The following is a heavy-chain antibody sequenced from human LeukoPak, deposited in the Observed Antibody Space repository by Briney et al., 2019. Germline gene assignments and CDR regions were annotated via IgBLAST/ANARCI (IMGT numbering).Heavy chain of an antibody. V-gene: IGHV1-24*01. Sequence: ASVKVSCKASGYTFTGFYMHWVRQAPGKGLEWMGGFDPEDSETIYAQKFQGRVTMTEDTSTDTAYMELSSLRSEDTAVYYCATDRAGKWELCALDIWGQGTMVTVSS. D-gene: IGHD1-26*01. CDR3: ATDRAGKWELCALDI. CDR2: FDPEDSET. CDR1: GYTFTGFY. J-gene: IGHJ3*02.